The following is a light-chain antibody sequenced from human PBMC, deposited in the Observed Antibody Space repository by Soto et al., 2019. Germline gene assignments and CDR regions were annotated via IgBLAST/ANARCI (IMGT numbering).Light chain of an antibody. CDR3: QLPST. CDR1: QSVSSY. J-gene: IGKJ5*01. V-gene: IGKV3-11*01. Sequence: EIVLTQSPATLSLSPGERATLSCRASQSVSSYLAWYQQKPGQAPRLLIYDASNRATGIPARFSGSGSGTDFTLTISSLEPEDFAVYYCQLPSTFGQGTRLEIK. CDR2: DAS.